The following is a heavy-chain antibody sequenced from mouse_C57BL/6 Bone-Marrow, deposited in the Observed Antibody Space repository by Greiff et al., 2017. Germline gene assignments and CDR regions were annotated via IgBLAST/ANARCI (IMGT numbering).Heavy chain of an antibody. D-gene: IGHD1-1*02. Sequence: EVQLVESGGGLVQSGRSLRLSCATSGFTFSDFYMEWVRQAPGKGLEWIAASRNKANDYTTEYSASVKGRFIVSRDTSQSILYLQMNALRAEDTAIYYCARDAGGYYAMDYWGQGISVTVSS. J-gene: IGHJ4*01. CDR1: GFTFSDFY. CDR3: ARDAGGYYAMDY. V-gene: IGHV7-1*01. CDR2: SRNKANDYTT.